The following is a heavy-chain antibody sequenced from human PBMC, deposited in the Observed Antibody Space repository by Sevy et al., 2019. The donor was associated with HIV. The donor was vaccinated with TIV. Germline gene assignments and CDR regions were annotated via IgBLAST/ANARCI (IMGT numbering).Heavy chain of an antibody. CDR1: GFTFSSYD. J-gene: IGHJ6*02. V-gene: IGHV3-30*18. CDR3: AKDPQPLYYYYYGMDV. CDR2: ISYDGSNK. Sequence: GGSLRLSCAASGFTFSSYDMHWVRQAPGKGLEWVAVISYDGSNKYYADSVKGRFTISRDNSKNTLYLQMNSLRAEDTAVYYCAKDPQPLYYYYYGMDVWGQGTTVTVSS.